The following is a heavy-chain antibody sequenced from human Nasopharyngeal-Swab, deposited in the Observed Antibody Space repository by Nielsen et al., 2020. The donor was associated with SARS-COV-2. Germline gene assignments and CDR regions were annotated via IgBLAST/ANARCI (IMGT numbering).Heavy chain of an antibody. D-gene: IGHD2-21*02. CDR2: VNAANGDT. CDR1: GYSFTRYA. CDR3: ARGAGPSDWIIDY. J-gene: IGHJ4*02. Sequence: ASVKVSCKASGYSFTRYALHWLRQAPGQRLEWLGWVNAANGDTKPSQNFQDRVTITRDTSAGIDYMDLRSLRSEDTALYYCARGAGPSDWIIDYWGQGTLVTASS. V-gene: IGHV1-3*01.